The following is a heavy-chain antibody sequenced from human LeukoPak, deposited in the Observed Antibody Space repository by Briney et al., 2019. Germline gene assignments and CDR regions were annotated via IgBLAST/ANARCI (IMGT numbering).Heavy chain of an antibody. D-gene: IGHD2-15*01. J-gene: IGHJ4*02. CDR1: GFTFSSYG. V-gene: IGHV3-30*18. CDR2: ISYDGSNK. Sequence: GRSLRLSCAASGFTFSSYGMHWVRQAPGKGLEWVAVISYDGSNKYYADSVKDRFTISRDNSKNTLYLQMNCLRAEDTAVYYCANNIGGSLDYWGQGTLVTVSS. CDR3: ANNIGGSLDY.